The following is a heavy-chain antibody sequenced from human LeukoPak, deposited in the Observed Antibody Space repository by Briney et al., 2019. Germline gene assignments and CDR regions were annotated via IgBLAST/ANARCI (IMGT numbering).Heavy chain of an antibody. CDR1: GFSFSSYS. V-gene: IGHV3-21*01. CDR2: ITGRSDHS. J-gene: IGHJ4*02. Sequence: GGSLRLSCAASGFSFSSYSMNWVRQAPGKGLVWVSSITGRSDHSYYAESVKGRFTISRDITKNSLYLQLNNLRDEDTAVYYCASFSTSVLIKDFWGQGTLVTVSS. D-gene: IGHD4-23*01. CDR3: ASFSTSVLIKDF.